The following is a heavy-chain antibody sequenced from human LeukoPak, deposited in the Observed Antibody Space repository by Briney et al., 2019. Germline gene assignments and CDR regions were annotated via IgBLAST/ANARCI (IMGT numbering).Heavy chain of an antibody. J-gene: IGHJ6*02. CDR2: IYYSRST. CDR1: GGSISSYY. CDR3: ARQGPLGPYSSGWYLRYGMDV. V-gene: IGHV4-59*08. Sequence: SETLSLTCTVSGGSISSYYWSWIRQPPGKGLEWIGYIYYSRSTNYNPSLMRGVTKSVDTSPSQFSLNLSSVPAADTAVYYCARQGPLGPYSSGWYLRYGMDVWGQGTTVTVSS. D-gene: IGHD6-19*01.